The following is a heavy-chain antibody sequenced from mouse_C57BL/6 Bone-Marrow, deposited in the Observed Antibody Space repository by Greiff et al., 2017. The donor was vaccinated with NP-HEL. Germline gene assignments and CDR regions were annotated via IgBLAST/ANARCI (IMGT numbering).Heavy chain of an antibody. CDR1: GYAFSSSW. Sequence: QVQLKESGPELVKPGASVKISCKASGYAFSSSWMNWVKQRPGKGLEWIGRIYPGDGDTNYNGKFKGKATLTADKSSSTAYMQLSSLTSEDSAVYCCAPLYGSSHYYAMDYWGQGTSVTVSS. CDR2: IYPGDGDT. J-gene: IGHJ4*01. D-gene: IGHD1-1*01. CDR3: APLYGSSHYYAMDY. V-gene: IGHV1-82*01.